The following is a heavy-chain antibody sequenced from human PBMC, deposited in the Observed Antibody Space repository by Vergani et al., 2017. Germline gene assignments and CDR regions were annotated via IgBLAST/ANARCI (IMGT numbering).Heavy chain of an antibody. D-gene: IGHD2-8*01. CDR2: ISSSSSYI. Sequence: EVQLVESGGGLVKPGGSLRLSCAASGFTFSSYSMNWVRQAPGKGLEWVSSISSSSSYIYYADSVKGRFTISRDNAKNSLYLQMNSLRAEDTAVYYCAREAHYCTNGVCYRXPDYWGQGTLVTVSS. V-gene: IGHV3-21*01. CDR1: GFTFSSYS. J-gene: IGHJ4*02. CDR3: AREAHYCTNGVCYRXPDY.